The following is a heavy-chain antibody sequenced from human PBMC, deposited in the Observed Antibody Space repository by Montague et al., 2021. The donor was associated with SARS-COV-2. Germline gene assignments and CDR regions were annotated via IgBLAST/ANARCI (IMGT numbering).Heavy chain of an antibody. J-gene: IGHJ4*02. CDR2: ISYIGKR. V-gene: IGHV4-38-2*02. Sequence: SETLSLTCSVSGYSISSGDYWGWIRQHPGKGLEWVGGISYIGKRYYCKSLKSRLTISLDSSKNQFSLQARSVTAADTAVYYCVRVLDNRVRDYWGQGTLVTVSS. D-gene: IGHD3/OR15-3a*01. CDR3: VRVLDNRVRDY. CDR1: GYSISSGDY.